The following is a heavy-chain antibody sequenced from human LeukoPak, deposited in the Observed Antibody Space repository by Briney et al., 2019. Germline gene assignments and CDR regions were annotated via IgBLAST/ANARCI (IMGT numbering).Heavy chain of an antibody. J-gene: IGHJ5*02. CDR1: GGSISSSSYY. V-gene: IGHV4-39*07. CDR3: ARAGSYCSGGTCYPKGFDP. CDR2: IYYSGST. D-gene: IGHD2-15*01. Sequence: SETLSLTCTVSGGSISSSSYYWGWIRQPPGKGLEWIGSIYYSGSTYYNPSLKSRVTMSVDTSKNQFSLTLSSVTAADTAVYYCARAGSYCSGGTCYPKGFDPWGQGTLVTVSS.